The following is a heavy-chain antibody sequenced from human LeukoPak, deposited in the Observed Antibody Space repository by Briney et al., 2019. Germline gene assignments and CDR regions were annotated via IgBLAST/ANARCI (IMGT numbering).Heavy chain of an antibody. CDR1: GYTFTGYY. V-gene: IGHV1-2*02. Sequence: ASVKVSFKASGYTFTGYYMHWVRQAPGQGLEWMGWINPNSGGTNYAQKFQGRVTMTRDTSISTGYMELSRLRSDDTAVYYCARSMDEITMIVVVITPFDYWGQGTLVTVSS. D-gene: IGHD3-22*01. CDR2: INPNSGGT. J-gene: IGHJ4*02. CDR3: ARSMDEITMIVVVITPFDY.